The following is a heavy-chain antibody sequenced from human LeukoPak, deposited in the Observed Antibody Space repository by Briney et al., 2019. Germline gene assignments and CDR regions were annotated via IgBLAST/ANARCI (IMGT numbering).Heavy chain of an antibody. Sequence: GGSLRLSCAASGFTFRNYVIHWVRQAPGKGLEWVAVTSSDLNVKLYADSVKGRFTISRDNSKNTLFLQMNSLRAEDTAIYYCAKYGPQDSGSSHFDYWGQGALVTVSS. J-gene: IGHJ4*02. V-gene: IGHV3-30*18. D-gene: IGHD1-26*01. CDR3: AKYGPQDSGSSHFDY. CDR2: TSSDLNVK. CDR1: GFTFRNYV.